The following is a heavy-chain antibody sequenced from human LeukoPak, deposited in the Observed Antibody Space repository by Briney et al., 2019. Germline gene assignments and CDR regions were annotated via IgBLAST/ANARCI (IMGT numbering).Heavy chain of an antibody. J-gene: IGHJ4*02. D-gene: IGHD2-2*01. Sequence: GGSLRLSCAGSGFIFNNYAMHWVRQPPGKGLEWDSGISWNSGTIDYADSVRGRFTISRDNAKNSLYLQMDSLRVEDTAFYYCAKDNRRHYASGPNPDSLHWGQGALVTVSS. V-gene: IGHV3-9*01. CDR3: AKDNRRHYASGPNPDSLH. CDR2: ISWNSGTI. CDR1: GFIFNNYA.